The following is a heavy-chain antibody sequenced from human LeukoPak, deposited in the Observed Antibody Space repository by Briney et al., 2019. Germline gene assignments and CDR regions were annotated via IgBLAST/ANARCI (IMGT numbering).Heavy chain of an antibody. J-gene: IGHJ4*02. V-gene: IGHV4-59*08. CDR2: IDYSGST. D-gene: IGHD6-13*01. Sequence: SETLSLTCTISGGFIGSYYWTWIRQPPGKGLEWIAYIDYSGSTNYNPSFKSRVTMSVDTSKNQFSLKLSSVTAADTAVYFCARHGGSWTFDYWGQGTLVTVSS. CDR3: ARHGGSWTFDY. CDR1: GGFIGSYY.